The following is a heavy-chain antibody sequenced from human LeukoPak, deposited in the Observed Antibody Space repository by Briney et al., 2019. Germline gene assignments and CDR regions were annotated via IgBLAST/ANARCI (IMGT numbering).Heavy chain of an antibody. CDR3: ARVAAEVVGLPGVIGFGWLRRDYYYMDV. D-gene: IGHD2-2*02. V-gene: IGHV1-69*05. Sequence: VASVKVSCKASGYTFTSYGISWVRQAPGQGLEWMGGIIPIFGTANYAQKFQGRVTMTRDMSTSTVYMELSSLRSEDTAVYHCARVAAEVVGLPGVIGFGWLRRDYYYMDVWGKGTTVTVSS. J-gene: IGHJ6*03. CDR2: IIPIFGTA. CDR1: GYTFTSYG.